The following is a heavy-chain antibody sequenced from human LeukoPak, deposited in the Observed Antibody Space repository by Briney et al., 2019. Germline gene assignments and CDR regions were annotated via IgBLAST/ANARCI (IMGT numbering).Heavy chain of an antibody. CDR2: IYSGGST. Sequence: GGSLRLSCAASGFTVSSNYMSWVRQAPGKGLEWVSVIYSGGSTYYADSVKGRFTISRDNSKNTLYLQKNSLRAEDTAVYYCARTTGYSSSWGALDVWGKGTTVTVSS. J-gene: IGHJ6*04. CDR1: GFTVSSNY. V-gene: IGHV3-53*01. CDR3: ARTTGYSSSWGALDV. D-gene: IGHD6-13*01.